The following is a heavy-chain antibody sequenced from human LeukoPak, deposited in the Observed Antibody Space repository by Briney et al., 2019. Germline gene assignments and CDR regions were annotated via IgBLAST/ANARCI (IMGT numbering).Heavy chain of an antibody. CDR3: ARVPYSGSYYGLGFADY. CDR2: ICGGSSTM. Sequence: PGGSLRLSCAASGFTFSTYTMSWVRQAPGKGLEWVSFICGGSSTMYYADSVRGRFTISRDNARNSLYLQMNSLRAEDTAVYYCARVPYSGSYYGLGFADYWGQGTLVTVSS. D-gene: IGHD1-26*01. J-gene: IGHJ4*02. CDR1: GFTFSTYT. V-gene: IGHV3-48*01.